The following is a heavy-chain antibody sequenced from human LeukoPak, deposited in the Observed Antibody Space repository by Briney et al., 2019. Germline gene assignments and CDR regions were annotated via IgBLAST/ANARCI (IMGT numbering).Heavy chain of an antibody. Sequence: SETLSLTCTVSGGSISSYYWSWIRQHPGKGLEWIGYIYYSGSTNYNPSLKSRVTISADTSKNQFSLKLSSVTAADTAVYYCARRGYSYGYGGYYYYYMDVWGKGTTVTVSS. D-gene: IGHD5-18*01. J-gene: IGHJ6*03. V-gene: IGHV4-59*08. CDR3: ARRGYSYGYGGYYYYYMDV. CDR1: GGSISSYY. CDR2: IYYSGST.